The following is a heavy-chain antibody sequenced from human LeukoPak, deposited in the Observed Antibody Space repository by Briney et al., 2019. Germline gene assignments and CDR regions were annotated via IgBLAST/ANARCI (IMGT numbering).Heavy chain of an antibody. CDR3: ASAGYSSGWYY. D-gene: IGHD6-19*01. CDR1: GGTFSSYA. V-gene: IGHV1-69*06. J-gene: IGHJ4*02. Sequence: GASVKVSCTASGGTFSSYAISWVRQAPGQGLEWMGGIIPIFGTANYAQKFQGRVTITADKSTSTAYMELSSLRSEDTAVYYRASAGYSSGWYYWGQGTLVTVSP. CDR2: IIPIFGTA.